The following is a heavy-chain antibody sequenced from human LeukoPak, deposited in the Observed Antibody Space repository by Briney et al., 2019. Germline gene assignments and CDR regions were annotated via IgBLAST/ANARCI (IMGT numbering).Heavy chain of an antibody. CDR1: GFTFSSYG. D-gene: IGHD1-26*01. J-gene: IGHJ5*02. CDR3: AREVPGVGATGWFDP. Sequence: PGGSLRLSCAASGFTFSSYGMHWVRQAPGKGLEWVAFIRFDGDNKNYADSVKGRFTFSRDNSKNTLYLQMNSLRAEDTAVYYCAREVPGVGATGWFDPWGQGTLVTVSS. CDR2: IRFDGDNK. V-gene: IGHV3-30*02.